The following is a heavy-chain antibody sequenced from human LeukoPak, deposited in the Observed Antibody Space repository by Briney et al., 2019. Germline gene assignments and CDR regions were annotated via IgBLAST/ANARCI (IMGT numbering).Heavy chain of an antibody. J-gene: IGHJ4*02. CDR1: GFTFSGSA. V-gene: IGHV3-73*01. Sequence: QTGGSLRLSCATSGFTFSGSAIHWVRQASGKGLEWVGRIRSKANSYATTDVASVTGRFSISRDDSKNTAYLQMNSLKTEDTAVYYCTRPSYDSSVSGVVYWGQGTLVTVSS. CDR3: TRPSYDSSVSGVVY. D-gene: IGHD3-22*01. CDR2: IRSKANSYAT.